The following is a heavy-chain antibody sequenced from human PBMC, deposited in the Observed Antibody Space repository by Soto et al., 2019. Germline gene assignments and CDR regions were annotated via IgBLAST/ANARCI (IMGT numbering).Heavy chain of an antibody. CDR1: GGTFSSYA. J-gene: IGHJ4*02. V-gene: IGHV1-69*13. Sequence: SVKVSCKASGGTFSSYAISWVRQAPGQGLEWMGGIIPIFGTANYAQKFQGRVTITADESTSTAYMELSSLRSEDTAVYYCAISPGRGFPVGFDYWGQGTLVTVSS. CDR2: IIPIFGTA. D-gene: IGHD3-10*01. CDR3: AISPGRGFPVGFDY.